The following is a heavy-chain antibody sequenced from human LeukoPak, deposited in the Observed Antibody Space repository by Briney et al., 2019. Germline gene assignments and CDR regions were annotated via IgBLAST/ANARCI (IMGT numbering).Heavy chain of an antibody. CDR2: ISGYNGNT. J-gene: IGHJ6*02. Sequence: ASVKVSCKASGYSFTTYGVSWVRQAPGQGLEWMGWISGYNGNTNYAQKVQGRVTMTTDTSTSTAYMELRSLRSDDTAVYYCARDRVVVTATQDYYYHGMDVWGQGTTVTVSS. V-gene: IGHV1-18*01. D-gene: IGHD2-15*01. CDR3: ARDRVVVTATQDYYYHGMDV. CDR1: GYSFTTYG.